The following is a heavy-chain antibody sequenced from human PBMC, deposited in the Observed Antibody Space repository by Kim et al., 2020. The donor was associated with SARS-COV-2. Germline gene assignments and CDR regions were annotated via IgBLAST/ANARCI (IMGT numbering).Heavy chain of an antibody. CDR3: ASTYSGYARVYYYGMDV. D-gene: IGHD5-12*01. CDR2: INAGNGNT. Sequence: ASVKVSCKASGYTFTSYAMHWVRQAPGQRLEWMGWINAGNGNTKYSQKFQGRVTITRDTSASTAYMELSSLRSEDTAVYYCASTYSGYARVYYYGMDVWGQGTTVTVSS. CDR1: GYTFTSYA. J-gene: IGHJ6*02. V-gene: IGHV1-3*01.